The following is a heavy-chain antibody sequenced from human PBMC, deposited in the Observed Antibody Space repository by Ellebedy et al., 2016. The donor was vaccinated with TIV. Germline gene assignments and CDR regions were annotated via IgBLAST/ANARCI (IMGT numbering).Heavy chain of an antibody. CDR3: GRLGVIAGAGASDY. D-gene: IGHD6-13*01. Sequence: SLKISCAASGFTFEDFAMHWVRQAPGMGLEWVSGISWNSGTMHYTDSVKGRFTISRDNAKNSLYLQMSSLRAEDTAVYYCGRLGVIAGAGASDYWGQGTLVIVSS. CDR2: ISWNSGTM. V-gene: IGHV3-9*01. CDR1: GFTFEDFA. J-gene: IGHJ4*02.